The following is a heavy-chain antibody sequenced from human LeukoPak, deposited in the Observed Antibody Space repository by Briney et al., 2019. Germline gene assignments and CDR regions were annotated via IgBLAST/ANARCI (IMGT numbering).Heavy chain of an antibody. D-gene: IGHD3-10*01. CDR1: GYTFTCYY. Sequence: ASVKVSFKASGYTFTCYYMHWVRQAPGQGREWMGWINPNSGVTNYAQKFQGRVTMTRDTSISTAYMELSSLTSDHTAVYYCARWPSSGIHYWGQGTLVTVSS. CDR3: ARWPSSGIHY. CDR2: INPNSGVT. J-gene: IGHJ4*02. V-gene: IGHV1-2*02.